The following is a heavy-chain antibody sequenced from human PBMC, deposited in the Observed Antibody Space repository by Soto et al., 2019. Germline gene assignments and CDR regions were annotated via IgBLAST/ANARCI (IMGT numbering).Heavy chain of an antibody. CDR2: ISAYNGNT. V-gene: IGHV1-18*01. Sequence: RASVKVSCKASGYTFTSYGISWVRQAPGQGLEWMGWISAYNGNTNYAQKLQGRVTMTTDTSTSTAYMELRSLRSDDTAVYYCARDLLIEDVVVTASADYFDYWGQGTLVTVS. CDR1: GYTFTSYG. J-gene: IGHJ4*02. CDR3: ARDLLIEDVVVTASADYFDY. D-gene: IGHD2-21*02.